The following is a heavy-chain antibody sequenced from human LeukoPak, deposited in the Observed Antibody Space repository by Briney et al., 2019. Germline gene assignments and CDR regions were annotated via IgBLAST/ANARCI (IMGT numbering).Heavy chain of an antibody. D-gene: IGHD1/OR15-1a*01. CDR2: IDSSGTT. V-gene: IGHV4-59*01. J-gene: IGHJ4*02. CDR1: GGSISTYH. Sequence: SETLSLTCTVSGGSISTYHWNWFRQPPGKGLEMIGYIDSSGTTDSNPSLKSRVTILIDTSRNQFSLKLTSVTAADTAVYYCATNSGGTADYWGQGTLVTVSS. CDR3: ATNSGGTADY.